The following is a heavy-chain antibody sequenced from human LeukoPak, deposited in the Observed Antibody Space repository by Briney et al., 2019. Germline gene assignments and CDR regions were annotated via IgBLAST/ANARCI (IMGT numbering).Heavy chain of an antibody. Sequence: ASVKVSCKASGYTFTSYGISWVRQAPGQGLEWMRWISAYNGNTNYAQKLQGRVTMTTDTSTSTAYMELRSLRSDDTAVYYCASIVDTAMACDYWGQGTLVTVSS. V-gene: IGHV1-18*01. CDR1: GYTFTSYG. CDR2: ISAYNGNT. CDR3: ASIVDTAMACDY. D-gene: IGHD5-18*01. J-gene: IGHJ4*02.